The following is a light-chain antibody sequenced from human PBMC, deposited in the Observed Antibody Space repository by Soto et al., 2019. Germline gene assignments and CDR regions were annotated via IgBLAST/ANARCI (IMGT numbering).Light chain of an antibody. V-gene: IGKV3-15*01. J-gene: IGKJ4*02. CDR2: GAS. CDR1: QSVGTT. Sequence: EIFMTQSPATLSVSPGEKVILSCRASQSVGTTLAWYQQKPGQAPSLLIRGASTRATGVPARFSGSGSGTEFTLTISSLQSEDFAIYYCQQYSASRTFGGGTTLEIK. CDR3: QQYSASRT.